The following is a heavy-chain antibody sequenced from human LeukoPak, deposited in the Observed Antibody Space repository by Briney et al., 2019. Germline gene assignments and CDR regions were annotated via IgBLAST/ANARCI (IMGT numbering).Heavy chain of an antibody. CDR1: GGSISSGSDY. J-gene: IGHJ3*02. Sequence: SETLSLTCTVSGGSISSGSDYGSWSRQPAGKGLEWIGRSYTSGSTNYNPSPKRRVPISVETSKNQSSLKLSSVIAADTDVYYCTLALDSGSFAFDIWGLGTMVTVSS. V-gene: IGHV4-61*02. CDR2: SYTSGST. CDR3: TLALDSGSFAFDI. D-gene: IGHD3-10*01.